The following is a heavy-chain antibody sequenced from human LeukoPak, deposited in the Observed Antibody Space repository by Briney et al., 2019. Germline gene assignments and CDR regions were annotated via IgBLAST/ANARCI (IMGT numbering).Heavy chain of an antibody. CDR2: LYSGGAT. CDR1: GFTVSSNY. CDR3: TKLKGWYGEGFFDY. Sequence: GVSETLSCGASGFTVSSNYMSWVRQPAGKGLEGVSVLYSGGATFHADSVKARFPISRDTSKNTLYLQMNDLRADDTAVYYCTKLKGWYGEGFFDYWGQGSLVTVSS. D-gene: IGHD6-19*01. V-gene: IGHV3-53*01. J-gene: IGHJ4*02.